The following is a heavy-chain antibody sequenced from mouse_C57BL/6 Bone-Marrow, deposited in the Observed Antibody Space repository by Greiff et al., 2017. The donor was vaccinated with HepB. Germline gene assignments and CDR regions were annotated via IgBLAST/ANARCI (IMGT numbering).Heavy chain of an antibody. D-gene: IGHD1-1*01. CDR3: ARTYYYGSGY. CDR2: IYPGGGCT. V-gene: IGHV1-63*01. J-gene: IGHJ2*01. Sequence: SGAELVRPGTSVKMSCKASGYTFTNYWIGWAKQRPGHGLEWIGDIYPGGGCTNYNEKFKGKATLTADKSSSTAYMQFSSLTSEDSAIYYCARTYYYGSGYWGQGTTLTVSS. CDR1: GYTFTNYW.